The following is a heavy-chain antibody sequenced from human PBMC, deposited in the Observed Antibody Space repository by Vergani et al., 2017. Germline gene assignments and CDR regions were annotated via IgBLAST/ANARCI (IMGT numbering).Heavy chain of an antibody. V-gene: IGHV3-23*01. D-gene: IGHD5-12*01. CDR3: AKANPRNSGYDYRYYYHAMDV. J-gene: IGHJ6*02. CDR2: ISGSGGST. CDR1: GFTFNHYA. Sequence: EVQLLESGGDLVQPGGSLRLSCAASGFTFNHYAMNWVRQAPGKGLEWVSGISGSGGSTSYAGSVKGRFTISRDSSKNTLYLQMNSLSAGDTAVYYCAKANPRNSGYDYRYYYHAMDVWGQGTTVTVSS.